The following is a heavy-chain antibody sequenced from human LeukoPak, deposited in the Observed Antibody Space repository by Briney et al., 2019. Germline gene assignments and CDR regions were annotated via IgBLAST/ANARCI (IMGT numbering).Heavy chain of an antibody. CDR3: AKDTSVGAFDI. CDR1: GFTFSSYA. D-gene: IGHD5/OR15-5a*01. Sequence: WGSLRLSSAASGFTFSSYAMHWVRQAPGKGLEWVAFIHYDGSNNYYADSVKGRFTISRDNSKNTLYLQMNSLRAEDTAVYYCAKDTSVGAFDIWGQGTMVTVSS. CDR2: IHYDGSNN. J-gene: IGHJ3*02. V-gene: IGHV3-30*02.